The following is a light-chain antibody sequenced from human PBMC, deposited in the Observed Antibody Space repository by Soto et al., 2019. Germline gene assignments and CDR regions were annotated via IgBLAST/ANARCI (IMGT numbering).Light chain of an antibody. J-gene: IGKJ3*01. CDR2: SAS. CDR1: QGIRDD. CDR3: LHDYEFPFT. Sequence: AIQMTQSPSYLSASVGDRVTITCRASQGIRDDLAWYQQKPGKAPKLLIYSASSLPSGVPSRFSGSGSGTDFTLNISSLQPEDFATYFCLHDYEFPFTFGPGTRVDIK. V-gene: IGKV1-6*01.